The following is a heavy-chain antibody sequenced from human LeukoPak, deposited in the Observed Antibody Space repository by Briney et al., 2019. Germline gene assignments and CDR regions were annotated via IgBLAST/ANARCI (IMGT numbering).Heavy chain of an antibody. Sequence: SQTLSLTCTVSGGSISSSSYYWGWIRQPPGKGLEWIGSIYYSGSTYYNPSLKSRVTISVDTSKNQFSLKLSSVTAADTAVYYCARTPSLITMIRWYFDLWGRGTLVTVSS. D-gene: IGHD3-22*01. J-gene: IGHJ2*01. CDR1: GGSISSSSYY. CDR2: IYYSGST. CDR3: ARTPSLITMIRWYFDL. V-gene: IGHV4-39*07.